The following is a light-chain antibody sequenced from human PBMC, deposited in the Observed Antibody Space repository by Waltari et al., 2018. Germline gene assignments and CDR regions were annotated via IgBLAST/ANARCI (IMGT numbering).Light chain of an antibody. CDR1: QSISNS. Sequence: DIQMTQSPSSLSASVGARVTITCPASQSISNSLAWYQQKPGKTPKLLLYAASRLESGVPSRFSGSGSGTDYTLTISSLQPEDFATYYCQQYYSTPRTFGQGTKLEIK. V-gene: IGKV1-NL1*01. CDR2: AAS. CDR3: QQYYSTPRT. J-gene: IGKJ2*02.